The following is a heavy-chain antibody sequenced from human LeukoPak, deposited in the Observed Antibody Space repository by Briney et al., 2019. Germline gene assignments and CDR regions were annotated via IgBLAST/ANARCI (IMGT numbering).Heavy chain of an antibody. CDR3: ARGGHSITMIVVVIIPFDY. Sequence: GGSLRLSCAASGFTFDDYGMSWVRQAPGKGLEWVSGINWNGGSTGYADSVKGRFTISRDNAKNSLYLQMDSLRAEDTALYYCARGGHSITMIVVVIIPFDYWGQGTLVTVSS. CDR2: INWNGGST. CDR1: GFTFDDYG. V-gene: IGHV3-20*04. D-gene: IGHD3-22*01. J-gene: IGHJ4*02.